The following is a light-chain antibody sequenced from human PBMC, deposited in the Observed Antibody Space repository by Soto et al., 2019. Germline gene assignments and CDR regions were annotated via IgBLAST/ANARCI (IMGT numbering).Light chain of an antibody. Sequence: DIVMTQTPLSLSVAPGQPAYISCKSSQSLLHSDGRTYLYWYMQKPGQPPQLLIYEVSNRFSGVSDRFSGSGSGTDFTLKISRVEADDVGIYYCMQNIELPWAFGQGTKVEVK. CDR1: QSLLHSDGRTY. CDR3: MQNIELPWA. J-gene: IGKJ1*01. V-gene: IGKV2D-29*01. CDR2: EVS.